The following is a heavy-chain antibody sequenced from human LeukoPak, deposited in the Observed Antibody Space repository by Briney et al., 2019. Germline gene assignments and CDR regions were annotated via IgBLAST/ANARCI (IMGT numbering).Heavy chain of an antibody. CDR2: INNDGSST. D-gene: IGHD3-16*01. J-gene: IGHJ4*02. CDR3: VRDNGGEHL. CDR1: GYTFGSYW. Sequence: GGSLRLSCAASGYTFGSYWMYWVRQAPGKGLVWVSRINNDGSSTIYADSVKGRFTISRDNAKNTLYLQMNSLRDDNTAVYYCVRDNGGEHLWGQGTLVTVSS. V-gene: IGHV3-74*01.